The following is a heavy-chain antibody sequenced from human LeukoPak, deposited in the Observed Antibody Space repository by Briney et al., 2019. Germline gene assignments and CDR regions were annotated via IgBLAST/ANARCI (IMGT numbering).Heavy chain of an antibody. CDR3: ASDGTYSGYDQYDGMDV. V-gene: IGHV6-1*01. CDR1: GDSVPSNSAA. J-gene: IGHJ6*04. CDR2: TYYRSKWYN. Sequence: SQTLSLTCAISGDSVPSNSAAWNCITRSPSRGLEGLVRTYYRSKWYNDYAVSVKSRITINPDTSKNQFSLQLNSVTPEDTAVYYCASDGTYSGYDQYDGMDVWGKGTTVTVSS. D-gene: IGHD5-12*01.